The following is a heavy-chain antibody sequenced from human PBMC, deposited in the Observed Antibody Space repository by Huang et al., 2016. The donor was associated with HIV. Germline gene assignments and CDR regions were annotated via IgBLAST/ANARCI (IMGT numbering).Heavy chain of an antibody. Sequence: QVQLVESGGGVVQPGRSLRLSCAASGFPFNNHARHGVRQAPGKGLDWVAVISNDGSNNYYADSVKGRFTISRDSSKSTLFLHMTSLRTEDTAVYYCARAKDTWDAYDIWGQGTMVIVSS. CDR3: ARAKDTWDAYDI. D-gene: IGHD5-18*01. CDR1: GFPFNNHA. V-gene: IGHV3-30-3*01. J-gene: IGHJ3*02. CDR2: ISNDGSNN.